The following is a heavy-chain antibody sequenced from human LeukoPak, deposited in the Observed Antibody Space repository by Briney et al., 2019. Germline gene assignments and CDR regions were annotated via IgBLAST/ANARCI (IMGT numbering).Heavy chain of an antibody. J-gene: IGHJ5*02. CDR3: ARGGVYRNWFDP. D-gene: IGHD4-11*01. CDR2: INHSGST. Sequence: PSETLSLTCAVYGGSLSGYYWSWIRQPPGKGLEWIGEINHSGSTNYNPSLKSRVTISVDTSKNQFSLKLSSVTAADTAVYYCARGGVYRNWFDPWGQGTLVTVSS. V-gene: IGHV4-34*01. CDR1: GGSLSGYY.